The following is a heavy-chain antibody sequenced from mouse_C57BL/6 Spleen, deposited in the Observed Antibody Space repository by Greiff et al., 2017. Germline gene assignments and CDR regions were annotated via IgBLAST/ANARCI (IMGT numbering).Heavy chain of an antibody. CDR3: AREGGNYGFAY. CDR1: GYTFTDYY. CDR2: INPYNGGT. D-gene: IGHD2-1*01. V-gene: IGHV1-19*01. Sequence: EVQLQQSGPVLVKPGASVKMSCKASGYTFTDYYMNWVKQSHGKSLEWIGVINPYNGGTSYNQKFKGKATLTVDKCSSTAYMELNSLTSADSAVYYCAREGGNYGFAYWGQGTLVTVSA. J-gene: IGHJ3*01.